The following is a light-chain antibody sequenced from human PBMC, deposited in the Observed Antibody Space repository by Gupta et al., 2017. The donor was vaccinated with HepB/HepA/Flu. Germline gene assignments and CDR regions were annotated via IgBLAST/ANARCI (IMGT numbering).Light chain of an antibody. Sequence: QSVMTPPPAVYGAPGQSVTISCTWSSSNIGAGYDVHWYQQLPGTAPKLLIYGNSNRPSGVPDRFSGSKSGTSASLAITGLQAEDEADYYCQSYDSSLSGHVVFGGGTKLTVL. V-gene: IGLV1-40*01. CDR2: GNS. J-gene: IGLJ2*01. CDR3: QSYDSSLSGHVV. CDR1: SSNIGAGYD.